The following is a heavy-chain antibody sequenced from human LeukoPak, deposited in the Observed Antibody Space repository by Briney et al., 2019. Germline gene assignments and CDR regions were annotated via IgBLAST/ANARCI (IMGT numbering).Heavy chain of an antibody. CDR1: GFTFSSYA. D-gene: IGHD3-3*01. Sequence: GGSLRLSCAASGFTFSSYAMSWVRQAPGKGLEWVSAISGSGGSTYYADSVKGRFTISRDNSKNTLYLQMNSLRAEDTAVYYCAKGRPQYYDFWSGYLHWGQGTLVTVSS. J-gene: IGHJ4*02. V-gene: IGHV3-23*01. CDR3: AKGRPQYYDFWSGYLH. CDR2: ISGSGGST.